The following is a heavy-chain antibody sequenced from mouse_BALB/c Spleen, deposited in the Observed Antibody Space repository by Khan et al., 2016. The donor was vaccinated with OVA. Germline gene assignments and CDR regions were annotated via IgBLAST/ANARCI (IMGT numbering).Heavy chain of an antibody. Sequence: DLVKPGASVRLSCKASGYTFTSYWVHWIKQRPGQGLEWIGQISPGSGSDYYNEMFKGRATLTVDTSSTTAYIHLSSLSSEDSAVYFCARANCCGRSLYAMDSWGQGTSVTVSS. D-gene: IGHD6-2*01. V-gene: IGHV1S41*01. CDR3: ARANCCGRSLYAMDS. CDR1: GYTFTSYW. CDR2: ISPGSGSD. J-gene: IGHJ4*01.